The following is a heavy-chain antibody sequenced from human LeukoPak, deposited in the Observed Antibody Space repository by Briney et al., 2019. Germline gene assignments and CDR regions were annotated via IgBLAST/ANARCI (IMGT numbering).Heavy chain of an antibody. CDR3: ARGYSSSSYFYYYYMDV. Sequence: PVKVSCKASGGTFSSYAISWVRQAPGQGLEWMGGIIPIFGTANYAQKFQGRVTITTDESTSTAYMELSSLRSEDTAVYYCARGYSSSSYFYYYYMDVWGKGTTVTVSS. D-gene: IGHD6-6*01. J-gene: IGHJ6*03. V-gene: IGHV1-69*05. CDR1: GGTFSSYA. CDR2: IIPIFGTA.